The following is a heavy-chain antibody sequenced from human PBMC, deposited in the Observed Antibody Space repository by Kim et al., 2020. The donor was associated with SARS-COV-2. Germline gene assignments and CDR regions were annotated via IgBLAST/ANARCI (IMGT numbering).Heavy chain of an antibody. CDR2: VDPFDSSP. CDR1: GYAFSGFS. D-gene: IGHD6-6*01. J-gene: IGHJ4*01. CDR3: ARHQGASLDY. Sequence: GESLKISCTASGYAFSGFSIGWVRQMPGKGLEWMGRVDPFDSSPNYGPSFEGHVTFSTDRSVNTAYLQWGSLTASDTTTYYCARHQGASLDYLGPVTRVT. V-gene: IGHV5-10-1*01.